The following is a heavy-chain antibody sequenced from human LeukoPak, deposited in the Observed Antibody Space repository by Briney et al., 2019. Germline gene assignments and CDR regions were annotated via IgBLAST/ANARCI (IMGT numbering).Heavy chain of an antibody. CDR3: AELGITMIGGV. Sequence: GWSLRLSCAASGFTFSSYEMNWVRQAPGKGLEWDSYISSSGSTIYYADSVKGRFTISRDNAKNSLYLQMNSLRAEDTAVYYCAELGITMIGGVWGKGTTVTISS. CDR2: ISSSGSTI. D-gene: IGHD3-10*02. J-gene: IGHJ6*04. V-gene: IGHV3-48*03. CDR1: GFTFSSYE.